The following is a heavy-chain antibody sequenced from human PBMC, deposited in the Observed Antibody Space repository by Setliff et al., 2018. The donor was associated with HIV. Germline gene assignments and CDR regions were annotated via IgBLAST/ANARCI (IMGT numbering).Heavy chain of an antibody. J-gene: IGHJ4*02. CDR2: INQSGST. D-gene: IGHD4-17*01. CDR3: AGRAYGPLEH. Sequence: SETLSLTCTVYNASFSDYYRGWIRQAPGKGLEWIGEINQSGSTNYNSSLRSRVTMSINLSKNQFSLKLTSVTAADTAVYYCAGRAYGPLEHWGQGNQVTVSS. CDR1: NASFSDYY. V-gene: IGHV4-34*01.